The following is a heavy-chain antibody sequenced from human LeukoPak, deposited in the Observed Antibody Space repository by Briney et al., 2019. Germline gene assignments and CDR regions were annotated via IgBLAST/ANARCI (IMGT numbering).Heavy chain of an antibody. CDR1: GGSISGYY. Sequence: SETLSLTCTVSGGSISGYYWSWIRQPPGKGLEWIGYIYSSGSTSYDPSLKSRVTISVDTSKNQFPLKLTSVTAADTAVYYCARDRGEYFDYWGQGTLVTVSS. CDR2: IYSSGST. J-gene: IGHJ4*02. D-gene: IGHD4-17*01. V-gene: IGHV4-59*01. CDR3: ARDRGEYFDY.